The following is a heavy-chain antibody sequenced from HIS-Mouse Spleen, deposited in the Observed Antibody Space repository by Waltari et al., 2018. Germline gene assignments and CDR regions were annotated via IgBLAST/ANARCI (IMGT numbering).Heavy chain of an antibody. V-gene: IGHV3-30*18. CDR2: ISYDGSNK. Sequence: QVQLVESGEGVVQPGRSLRLSCAASGFTFSSYGMHWVRQAPGKGLEWVAVISYDGSNKYYADSVKGRFSISRDNSKNTLYLQMNSLRAEDTAVYYCAKASSGWLDYWGQGTLVTVSS. J-gene: IGHJ4*02. D-gene: IGHD6-19*01. CDR3: AKASSGWLDY. CDR1: GFTFSSYG.